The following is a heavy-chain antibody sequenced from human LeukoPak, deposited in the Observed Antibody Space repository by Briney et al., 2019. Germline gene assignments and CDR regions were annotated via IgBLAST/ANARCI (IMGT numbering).Heavy chain of an antibody. CDR1: GFTFSSYG. J-gene: IGHJ3*02. CDR2: IRYDGSNK. V-gene: IGHV3-30*02. D-gene: IGHD6-13*01. CDR3: AKYSSSWYGDAFDI. Sequence: GRSLRLSCAASGFTFSSYGMHWVRQAPGKGLEWVAFIRYDGSNKYYADSVKGRFTISRDNSKNTLYLQMNSLRAEDTAVYYCAKYSSSWYGDAFDIWGQGTMVTVSS.